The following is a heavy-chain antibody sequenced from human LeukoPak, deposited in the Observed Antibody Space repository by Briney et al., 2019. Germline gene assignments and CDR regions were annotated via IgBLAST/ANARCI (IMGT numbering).Heavy chain of an antibody. CDR2: INPNSGGT. V-gene: IGHV1-2*02. CDR3: ARDRTKYCRSTSCPLDY. J-gene: IGHJ4*02. CDR1: GYIFTGYY. D-gene: IGHD2-2*01. Sequence: ASVKVSCKASGYIFTGYYMHWVRQAPGQGLEWTGWINPNSGGTNYAQKFQGRVTMTRDTSISTAYMELSRLRSDDTAVYYCARDRTKYCRSTSCPLDYWGQGTLVTVSS.